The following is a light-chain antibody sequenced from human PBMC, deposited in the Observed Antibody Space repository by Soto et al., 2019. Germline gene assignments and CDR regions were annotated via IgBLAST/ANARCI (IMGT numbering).Light chain of an antibody. Sequence: DIVLTQSPGTLCLSPEERATLSCRASQSVSNNYLAWYQQKPGQAPRLLIYGASTRATGIPARFSGSGSGTEFTLTISSLQSEDFAVYFCQQYNNWPSFGQGTRLEIK. CDR1: QSVSNN. CDR3: QQYNNWPS. V-gene: IGKV3-15*01. CDR2: GAS. J-gene: IGKJ5*01.